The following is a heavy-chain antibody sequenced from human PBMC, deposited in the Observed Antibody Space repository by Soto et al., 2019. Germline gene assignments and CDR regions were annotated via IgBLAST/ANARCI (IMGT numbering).Heavy chain of an antibody. V-gene: IGHV3-15*07. D-gene: IGHD1-26*01. J-gene: IGHJ4*02. Sequence: SVSNAWMNWVRQAPGKGLEWVGRIKRKTDGGTSDYAAPVKGRFTLSRDDSKNTLFLQMNSLETEDTAVYYCATSGVSGTELTYWGQGTLVTVSS. CDR1: SVSNAW. CDR3: ATSGVSGTELTY. CDR2: IKRKTDGGTS.